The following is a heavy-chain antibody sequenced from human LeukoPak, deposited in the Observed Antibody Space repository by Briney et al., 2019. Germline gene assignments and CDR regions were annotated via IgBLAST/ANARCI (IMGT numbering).Heavy chain of an antibody. J-gene: IGHJ4*02. CDR3: ATPLDYYDSSGYHQGGD. Sequence: GGSLRLSCAASEFTFSSYSMNWARQAPGKGLEWVANIKEDGTKKNYVDSVKGRFTISRDNAKNSLYLQMNSLRAEDTAVYYCATPLDYYDSSGYHQGGDWGQGTLVTVSS. CDR1: EFTFSSYS. D-gene: IGHD3-22*01. CDR2: IKEDGTKK. V-gene: IGHV3-7*03.